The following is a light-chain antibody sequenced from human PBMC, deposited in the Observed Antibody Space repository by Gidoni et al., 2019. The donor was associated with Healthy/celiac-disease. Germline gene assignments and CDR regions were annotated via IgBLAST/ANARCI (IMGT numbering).Light chain of an antibody. CDR2: GAS. V-gene: IGKV3-20*01. Sequence: EIVLTQSPGTLSLSPRERATPSCRASQSVSSSYLAWYQQKPGQAPRLLIYGASSRATGIPDRFSGSGSGTDFTLTISRLEPEDFAVYYCQQYGSSPRTFGQGTKVEIK. CDR3: QQYGSSPRT. CDR1: QSVSSSY. J-gene: IGKJ1*01.